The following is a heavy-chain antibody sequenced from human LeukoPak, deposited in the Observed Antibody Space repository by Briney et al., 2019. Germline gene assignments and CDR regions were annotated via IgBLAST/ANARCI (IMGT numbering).Heavy chain of an antibody. Sequence: GSLRLSCEASGFTFSTYSMNWVRQAPGKGLEWIGEIYHSGSTNYNPSLKSRVTISVDKSKNQFSLKLSSVTAADTAVYYCARTSGPNYSSIWYLDYWGQGTLVTVSS. CDR3: ARTSGPNYSSIWYLDY. CDR1: GFTFSTYS. J-gene: IGHJ4*02. V-gene: IGHV4-4*02. D-gene: IGHD6-13*01. CDR2: IYHSGST.